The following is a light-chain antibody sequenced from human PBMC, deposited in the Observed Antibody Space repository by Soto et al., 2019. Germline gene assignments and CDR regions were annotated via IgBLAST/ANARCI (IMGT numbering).Light chain of an antibody. CDR3: QKFKSYPIN. J-gene: IGKJ5*01. V-gene: IGKV1-9*01. CDR1: QGISSD. Sequence: EIQLPQSTSFLSASVVYIFPITFLASQGISSDLAWYQQNPGKAPKLLIYAASTLQNGVPSTFSGSGSGTEFTLTISSLQPEDFGTYYRQKFKSYPINCGKGTRREIK. CDR2: AAS.